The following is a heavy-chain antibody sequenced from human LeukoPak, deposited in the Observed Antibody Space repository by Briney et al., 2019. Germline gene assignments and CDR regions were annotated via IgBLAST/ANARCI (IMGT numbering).Heavy chain of an antibody. CDR1: GGSLSSYY. Sequence: SETLSLTCTVSGGSLSSYYWSWIRQPPGKGLEWIGYIYYSGSTNYNPSLKSRVTISVDTSKNQFSLKLSSVTAADTAVYYCARVTEVGTFDYWGQGTLVTVSS. D-gene: IGHD1-26*01. CDR2: IYYSGST. V-gene: IGHV4-59*01. J-gene: IGHJ4*02. CDR3: ARVTEVGTFDY.